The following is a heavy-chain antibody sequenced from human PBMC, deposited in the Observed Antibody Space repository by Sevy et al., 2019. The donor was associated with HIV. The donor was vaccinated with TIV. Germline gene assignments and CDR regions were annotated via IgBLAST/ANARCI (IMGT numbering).Heavy chain of an antibody. J-gene: IGHJ4*02. CDR3: VREGVGGYSYSLDC. D-gene: IGHD5-18*01. V-gene: IGHV3-7*01. CDR2: MKEDGSER. Sequence: GGSLRLSCAASGFTFSSYWMSWVRQAPGKGLEWAATMKEDGSERNYVDSVKGRFPISRDNAKNSLYLQMNSLRAEDTAVYYCVREGVGGYSYSLDCWGQGTLVTVSS. CDR1: GFTFSSYW.